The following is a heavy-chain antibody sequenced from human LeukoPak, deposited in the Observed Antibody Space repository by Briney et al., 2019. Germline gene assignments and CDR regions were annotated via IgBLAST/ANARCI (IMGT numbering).Heavy chain of an antibody. D-gene: IGHD6-13*01. CDR1: GFILRSYS. V-gene: IGHV3-21*01. CDR3: ARGQQLDY. Sequence: PGGSLRLSCAASGFILRSYSMSWLRQAPGKGLEWVVFSSSSGHYIYYADSVKGRFIISRDNAKSSLDLQLNSLRAEDTALYYCARGQQLDYWGQGILVTVSS. CDR2: SSSSGHYI. J-gene: IGHJ4*02.